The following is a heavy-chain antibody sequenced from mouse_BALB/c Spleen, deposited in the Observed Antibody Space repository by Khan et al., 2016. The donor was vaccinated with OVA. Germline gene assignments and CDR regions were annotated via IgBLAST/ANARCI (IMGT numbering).Heavy chain of an antibody. CDR3: ANLYGNPVAY. CDR2: IDPANGDT. J-gene: IGHJ3*01. D-gene: IGHD2-1*01. V-gene: IGHV14-3*02. Sequence: EVQLQQSGAELVKPGASVKLSCTGSGFNIKDTYMHWMNQRPEQGLEWIGRIDPANGDTKYGPKFQDKATLTADTSSNTAYLQLSSLTSEDTAVYFCANLYGNPVAYWGQGTLVSVS. CDR1: GFNIKDTY.